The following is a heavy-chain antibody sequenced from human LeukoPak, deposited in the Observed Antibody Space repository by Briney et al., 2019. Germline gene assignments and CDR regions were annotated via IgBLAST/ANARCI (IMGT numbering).Heavy chain of an antibody. J-gene: IGHJ5*02. Sequence: PSETLSLTCTVSGDSISSSSYYWGWIRQPPGKGLEWIGSIYYSGSTYYNPSLKSRVTISVDTSKNQFSLKLSSVTAADTAVYYCARGSSFHQLPPRGNWFDPWGQGTLVTVSS. CDR1: GDSISSSSYY. D-gene: IGHD2-2*01. CDR2: IYYSGST. CDR3: ARGSSFHQLPPRGNWFDP. V-gene: IGHV4-39*07.